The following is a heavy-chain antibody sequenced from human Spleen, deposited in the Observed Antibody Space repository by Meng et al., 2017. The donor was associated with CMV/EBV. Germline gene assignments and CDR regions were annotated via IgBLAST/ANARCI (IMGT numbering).Heavy chain of an antibody. Sequence: GSSMKISWKGSGYSFTSYWIGWVRQMPGKGLEWMGVINPDASDTTYSASFQGQVTISADKSISTAYLQWSSLKASDTAIYYCARHDCSKITCRAPFDSWGQGTLVTVSS. D-gene: IGHD2-2*01. J-gene: IGHJ4*02. CDR1: GYSFTSYW. V-gene: IGHV5-51*01. CDR2: INPDASDT. CDR3: ARHDCSKITCRAPFDS.